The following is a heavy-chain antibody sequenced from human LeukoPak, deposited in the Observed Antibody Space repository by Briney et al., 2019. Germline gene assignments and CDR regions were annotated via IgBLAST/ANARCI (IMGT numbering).Heavy chain of an antibody. J-gene: IGHJ1*01. Sequence: ASVKVSCKASGYTFTGYYMHWVRQAPGQGLEWMGWINPNSGGTNYAQKFQGRVTMTRDTSISTAYMELSRLRSDDTAVYYCARAPRSSWSYAEYFQHRGQGTLVTVSS. V-gene: IGHV1-2*02. D-gene: IGHD6-13*01. CDR3: ARAPRSSWSYAEYFQH. CDR1: GYTFTGYY. CDR2: INPNSGGT.